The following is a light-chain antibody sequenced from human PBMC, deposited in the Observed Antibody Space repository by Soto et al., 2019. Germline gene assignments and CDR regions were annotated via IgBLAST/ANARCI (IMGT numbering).Light chain of an antibody. Sequence: EMLMTQSPATLSVSPGERATLSCRASQNIGTNLAWYQQQPGQAPSLLIYRASTRAPGVPAGFSGSGSGTEFTLAISSLQSEDFGVYYCQRQNGWPITFGQGTRLEIK. V-gene: IGKV3-15*01. CDR3: QRQNGWPIT. J-gene: IGKJ5*01. CDR1: QNIGTN. CDR2: RAS.